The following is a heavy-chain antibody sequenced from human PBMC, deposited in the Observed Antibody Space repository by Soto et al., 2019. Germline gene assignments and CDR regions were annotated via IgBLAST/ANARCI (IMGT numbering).Heavy chain of an antibody. Sequence: SETLSLTCRVSGEPMSDYFWSWIRQPPGKGLEWIAYIRSSNGYTNYNPSLKSRVTILLDTSKNQLSLRLNSVTAADTAVYYCARTRRSGVSEYWGQGTLVTVSS. CDR1: GEPMSDYF. V-gene: IGHV4-59*01. CDR2: IRSSNGYT. J-gene: IGHJ4*02. CDR3: ARTRRSGVSEY. D-gene: IGHD2-15*01.